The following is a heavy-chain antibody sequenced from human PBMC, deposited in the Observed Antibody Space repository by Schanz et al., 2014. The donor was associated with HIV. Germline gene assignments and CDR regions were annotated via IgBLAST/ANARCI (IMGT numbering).Heavy chain of an antibody. Sequence: EVQLLESGGGLEQPGGSLRLSCAASGFNFNNYAMTWVRQAPGKGLEWVSSISESGGRTYYADSVNGRFTISRDNSKNTLYLQMTTLRTEDTAVYYCAKPEYDSRGNSQSHFDSWGQGTLVTVSP. CDR3: AKPEYDSRGNSQSHFDS. CDR2: ISESGGRT. J-gene: IGHJ4*02. CDR1: GFNFNNYA. V-gene: IGHV3-23*01. D-gene: IGHD3-22*01.